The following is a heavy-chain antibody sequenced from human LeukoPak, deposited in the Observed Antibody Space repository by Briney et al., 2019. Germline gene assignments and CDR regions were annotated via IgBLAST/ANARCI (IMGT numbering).Heavy chain of an antibody. V-gene: IGHV3-23*01. CDR3: AEPEGGYYDIRPD. J-gene: IGHJ4*02. CDR2: ISGSGGSA. CDR1: GFTFSSYA. Sequence: GGSLRLSCAASGFTFSSYAMSWVRQAPGKGLEWVSAISGSGGSAYYADSVKGRFTISRDNSKNTLYLQMNSLRAEDTAVYYCAEPEGGYYDIRPDWGQGTLVTVSS. D-gene: IGHD3-22*01.